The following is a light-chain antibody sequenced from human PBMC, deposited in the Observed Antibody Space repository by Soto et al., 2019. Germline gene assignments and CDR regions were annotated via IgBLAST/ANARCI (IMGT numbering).Light chain of an antibody. J-gene: IGLJ2*01. V-gene: IGLV2-14*03. CDR1: SSDVGGYNY. Sequence: QSALTQPASVSGSPGQSITISCTGTSSDVGGYNYVSWYQHYPGKAPKLMIYDVSTRPSGVSNRFSGSKSGNTASLTISGLQAEDEAHYYCSSYTSISTRVFGGGTKLTVL. CDR3: SSYTSISTRV. CDR2: DVS.